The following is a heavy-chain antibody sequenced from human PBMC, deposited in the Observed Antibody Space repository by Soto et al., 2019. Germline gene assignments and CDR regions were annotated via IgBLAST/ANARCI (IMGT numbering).Heavy chain of an antibody. CDR3: ARFKVAGTNYFDY. D-gene: IGHD6-19*01. Sequence: GESLRISCKGSGYSFTSYWIGWVRQMPGKGLEWMGIIYPGDSDTRYSPSFQGQVTISADKSISTAYLQWSSLKASDTAMYYWARFKVAGTNYFDYWGQGTLVTVSS. CDR2: IYPGDSDT. V-gene: IGHV5-51*01. J-gene: IGHJ4*02. CDR1: GYSFTSYW.